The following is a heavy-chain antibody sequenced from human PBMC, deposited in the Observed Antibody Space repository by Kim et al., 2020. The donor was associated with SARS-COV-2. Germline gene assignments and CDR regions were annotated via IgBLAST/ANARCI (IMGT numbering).Heavy chain of an antibody. CDR2: ASHDGGTK. CDR1: GFTFSDYG. V-gene: IGHV3-30*03. D-gene: IGHD3-9*01. CDR3: ARAGFRNFDWAYGMDV. J-gene: IGHJ6*02. Sequence: GGSLRLSCAASGFTFSDYGIYWIRQAPGKGLDWVAGASHDGGTKYYGDSVKGRFTLSRDNSKSTLSLQMNSLRPEDTAVYYCARAGFRNFDWAYGMDVWGQGTTVTVSS.